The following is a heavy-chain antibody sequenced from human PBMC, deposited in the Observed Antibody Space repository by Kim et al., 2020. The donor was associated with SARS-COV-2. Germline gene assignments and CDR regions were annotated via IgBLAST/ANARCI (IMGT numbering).Heavy chain of an antibody. CDR3: AKDLITMVRGVIIKNYYYYGMDV. CDR2: ISYDGSNK. Sequence: GGSLRLSCAASGFTFSSYGMHWVRQAPGKGLEWVAVISYDGSNKYYADSVKGRFTISRDNSKNTLYLQMNSLRAEDTAVYYCAKDLITMVRGVIIKNYYYYGMDVWGQGTTVTVSS. CDR1: GFTFSSYG. V-gene: IGHV3-30*18. J-gene: IGHJ6*02. D-gene: IGHD3-10*01.